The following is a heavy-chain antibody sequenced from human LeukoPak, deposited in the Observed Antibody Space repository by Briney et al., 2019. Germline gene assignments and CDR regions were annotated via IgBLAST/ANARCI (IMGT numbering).Heavy chain of an antibody. D-gene: IGHD5-18*01. CDR2: IYYSGST. CDR3: ARSRWGSYGSLPNNWFDP. Sequence: SETLSLTCTVSGGSISSSSYYWGWIRQPPGKGLEWIGSIYYSGSTYYNPSLKSRVTISVDTSKNQFSLKLSSVTAADTAVYYCARSRWGSYGSLPNNWFDPWGQGTLVTVSS. J-gene: IGHJ5*02. V-gene: IGHV4-39*07. CDR1: GGSISSSSYY.